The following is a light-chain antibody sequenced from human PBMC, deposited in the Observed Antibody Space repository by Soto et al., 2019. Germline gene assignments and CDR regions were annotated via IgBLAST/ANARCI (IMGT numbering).Light chain of an antibody. CDR2: GAS. J-gene: IGKJ3*01. Sequence: EIARTQSAATLSVSPGERATLSCRASQSVSSNLAWYQQKPGQAPRLLIYGASTRATGIPARFSGSGSGTEFTLTISSLQSEDFGVYYCQQYNNWPRITFGPGTKVDIK. V-gene: IGKV3-15*01. CDR1: QSVSSN. CDR3: QQYNNWPRIT.